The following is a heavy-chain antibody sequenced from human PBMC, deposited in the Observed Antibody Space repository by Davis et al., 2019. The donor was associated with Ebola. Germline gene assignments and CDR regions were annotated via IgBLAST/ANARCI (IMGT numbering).Heavy chain of an antibody. J-gene: IGHJ6*03. CDR2: ISSSSSYI. V-gene: IGHV3-21*01. Sequence: PGGSLRLSCAASGFTFSSYSMNWVRQAPGKGLEWVSSISSSSSYIYYADSVKGRFTISRDNAKNSLYLQMNSLRAEDTAVYYCARNMPEWELLSLGYMDVWGKGTTVTVSS. CDR1: GFTFSSYS. CDR3: ARNMPEWELLSLGYMDV. D-gene: IGHD1-26*01.